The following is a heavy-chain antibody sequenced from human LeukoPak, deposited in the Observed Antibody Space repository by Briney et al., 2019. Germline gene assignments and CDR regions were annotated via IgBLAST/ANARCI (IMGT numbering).Heavy chain of an antibody. CDR1: GGTFSGYY. CDR2: SNDSGGT. Sequence: SETLSLTCAVYGGTFSGYYWSWIREPPGKRVEWVGESNDSGGTNYNPSLKSRVTISADKSKNQVSLRLTSVTAADTAVYYCARLSVIVGAALEYYYYYMDVWGQGTTVTVSS. CDR3: ARLSVIVGAALEYYYYYMDV. D-gene: IGHD1-26*01. V-gene: IGHV4-34*01. J-gene: IGHJ6*03.